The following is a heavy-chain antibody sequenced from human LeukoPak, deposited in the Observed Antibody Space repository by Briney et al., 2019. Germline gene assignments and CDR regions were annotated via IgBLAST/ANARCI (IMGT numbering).Heavy chain of an antibody. V-gene: IGHV4-34*01. CDR3: ARIGYSFSINDWSRTGLGAYPTKYYYYMDV. Sequence: SETLSLTCAVYGGSFSDYSWSWIRQPPGKGLEWIGEIKPSEGTNHNPSLMSRVSMSVDTSKNQISLRVSSVTAADTAVYYCARIGYSFSINDWSRTGLGAYPTKYYYYMDVWGKGTTVTVSS. CDR1: GGSFSDYS. CDR2: IKPSEGT. J-gene: IGHJ6*03. D-gene: IGHD5-18*01.